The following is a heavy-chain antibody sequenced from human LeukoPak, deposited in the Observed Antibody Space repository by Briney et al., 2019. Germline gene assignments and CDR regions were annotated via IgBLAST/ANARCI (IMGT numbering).Heavy chain of an antibody. D-gene: IGHD1-26*01. CDR3: AKGRSDSYYDAFDI. CDR1: GFTFSSYW. J-gene: IGHJ3*02. V-gene: IGHV3-23*01. CDR2: ISSSGGTT. Sequence: GGSLRLSCAASGFTFSSYWTSWVRQAPGKGLEWVSTISSSGGTTYYAGSVKGQFTISRDNSKKTLYLQMNSLRAEDTAVYYCAKGRSDSYYDAFDIWGQGTMVTVSS.